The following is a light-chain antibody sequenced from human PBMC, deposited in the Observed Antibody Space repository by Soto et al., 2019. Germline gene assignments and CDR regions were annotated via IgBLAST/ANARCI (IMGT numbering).Light chain of an antibody. CDR3: QQYKGYWT. CDR2: EAS. V-gene: IGKV1-5*03. CDR1: QSLSDS. J-gene: IGKJ1*01. Sequence: DIQITQSPSTLSASVGDRVTITCRASQSLSDSLAWYQQKPGKAQKLLIYEASSLKSGVQSRFSGSRSGTEYTLTISSLQHDDFATDYCQQYKGYWTFGQGNKVEIK.